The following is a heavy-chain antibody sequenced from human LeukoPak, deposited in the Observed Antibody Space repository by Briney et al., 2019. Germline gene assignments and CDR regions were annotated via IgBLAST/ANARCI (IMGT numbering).Heavy chain of an antibody. CDR3: TTVFAVTPYFVY. D-gene: IGHD4-17*01. V-gene: IGHV3-15*01. CDR2: IKSKTDVGTT. J-gene: IGHJ4*02. CDR1: GFTFSNAW. Sequence: PGGSLRLSCAASGFTFSNAWMSWVRQAPGKGLEWVGRIKSKTDVGTTDYAAPVKGRFTISRDDSKNTLHLQMNSLKTEVTAVYYCTTVFAVTPYFVYWGQGTLVTVSS.